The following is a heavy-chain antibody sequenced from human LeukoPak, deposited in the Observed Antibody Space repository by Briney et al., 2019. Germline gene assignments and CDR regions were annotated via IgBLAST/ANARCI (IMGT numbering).Heavy chain of an antibody. CDR3: ASQGDYAYGDYN. CDR2: MSGNGAST. D-gene: IGHD4-17*01. Sequence: GGSLRLSCEASGFIFSSYGMSWVRQAPGKGLEWVSTMSGNGASTFYVDSVKGRFTVSRDNSKNTLYLQMNSLRAEDTAVYYCASQGDYAYGDYNWGQGTLVTVSS. V-gene: IGHV3-23*01. J-gene: IGHJ4*02. CDR1: GFIFSSYG.